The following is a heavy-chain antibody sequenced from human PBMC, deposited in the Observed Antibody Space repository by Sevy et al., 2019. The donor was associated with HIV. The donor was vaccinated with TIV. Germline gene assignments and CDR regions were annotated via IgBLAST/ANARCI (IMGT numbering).Heavy chain of an antibody. D-gene: IGHD5-18*01. CDR1: GLTFSSYA. CDR3: AQDAVYSYGLYYFDY. J-gene: IGHJ4*02. V-gene: IGHV3-23*01. CDR2: ISGSGGST. Sequence: GGSLRLSCAASGLTFSSYAMSWVRQAPGKGLEWVSAISGSGGSTYYADSVKGRFTISRDNSKNTLYLQMNSLRAEDTAVYYCAQDAVYSYGLYYFDYWGQGTLVTVSS.